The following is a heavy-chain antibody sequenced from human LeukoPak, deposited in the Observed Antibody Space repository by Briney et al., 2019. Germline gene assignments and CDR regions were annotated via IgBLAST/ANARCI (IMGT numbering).Heavy chain of an antibody. J-gene: IGHJ4*02. CDR3: ARTPVDFNTVTPTDVRY. Sequence: GASVKVSCKASGYTFTSYGISWVRQAPGQGLEWMGWISAYNGNTNYAQKLQGRVTMTTDTSTSTAYMELRSLRSDDTAVYYCARTPVDFNTVTPTDVRYWGQGTLVTVSS. V-gene: IGHV1-18*04. D-gene: IGHD4-17*01. CDR1: GYTFTSYG. CDR2: ISAYNGNT.